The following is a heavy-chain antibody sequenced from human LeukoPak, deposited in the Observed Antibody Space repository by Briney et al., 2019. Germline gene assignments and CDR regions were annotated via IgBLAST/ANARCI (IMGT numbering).Heavy chain of an antibody. D-gene: IGHD3-10*01. CDR1: GGSIRSSTYY. V-gene: IGHV4-39*01. J-gene: IGHJ4*02. Sequence: SETLSLTYTVSGGSIRSSTYYWGWIRQPPGKGLEWIGAIYFSGITYYNPSLKSRVTISVDTSKNQFSLKLSSVTAPDTAVYYRARHIGELRGVPPFDYWGQGALVTVSS. CDR2: IYFSGIT. CDR3: ARHIGELRGVPPFDY.